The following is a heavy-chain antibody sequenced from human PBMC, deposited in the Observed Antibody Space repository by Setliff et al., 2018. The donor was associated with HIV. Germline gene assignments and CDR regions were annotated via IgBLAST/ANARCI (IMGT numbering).Heavy chain of an antibody. CDR2: IDPTDSYT. J-gene: IGHJ6*02. V-gene: IGHV5-10-1*01. CDR3: ARQSHYYYNMDV. Sequence: GESLKISCKGSGYSFASYWISWVRQMPGKGLEWMGRIDPTDSYTNDSPPYQGHVTISVDKSISTVYLQWSSLKASDTAIYYCARQSHYYYNMDVWGQGTTVTVSS. CDR1: GYSFASYW.